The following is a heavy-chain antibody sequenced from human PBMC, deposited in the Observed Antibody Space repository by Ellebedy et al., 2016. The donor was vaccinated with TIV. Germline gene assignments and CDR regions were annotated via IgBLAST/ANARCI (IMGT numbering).Heavy chain of an antibody. Sequence: PGGSLRLSCAASSSTFSSHFMALLRQAPGKGLEWVGRSTTASTSYTSAYAASVKGRFTISRDDSKNSIYLQMNSLTTEDTAVYYCAAYLWGTPYWGQGTLVTVSS. CDR3: AAYLWGTPY. D-gene: IGHD2-21*01. V-gene: IGHV3-72*01. CDR1: SSTFSSHF. J-gene: IGHJ4*02. CDR2: STTASTSYTS.